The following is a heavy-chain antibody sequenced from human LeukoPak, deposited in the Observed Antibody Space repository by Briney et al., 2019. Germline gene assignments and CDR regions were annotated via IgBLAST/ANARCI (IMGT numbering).Heavy chain of an antibody. CDR3: ARDEQYYDFWSGYYGSYAFDI. V-gene: IGHV1-2*02. CDR2: INPNSGDT. D-gene: IGHD3-3*01. J-gene: IGHJ3*02. Sequence: ASVKVSCKASGYTFTDYYMHWVRQAPGQGLEWMGWINPNSGDTNYAQKFQGRVTMTRDTSISTAYMELSRLRSDDTAVYYCARDEQYYDFWSGYYGSYAFDIWGQGTMVTVSS. CDR1: GYTFTDYY.